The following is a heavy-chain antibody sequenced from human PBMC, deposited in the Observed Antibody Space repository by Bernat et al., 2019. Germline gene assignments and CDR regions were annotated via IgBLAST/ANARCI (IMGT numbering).Heavy chain of an antibody. CDR1: GYTFTSYG. D-gene: IGHD3-22*01. CDR2: ISAYNGNT. J-gene: IGHJ4*02. CDR3: ARVGDYDSSGSTGTFSY. V-gene: IGHV1-18*01. Sequence: QVQLVQSGAEVKKPGASVKVSCKASGYTFTSYGISWVRQAPGQGLEWMGWISAYNGNTNYEQKLQGRVTMTTDTSTSTAYMELRSLRSDDTAVYYCARVGDYDSSGSTGTFSYWGQGTLVTVSS.